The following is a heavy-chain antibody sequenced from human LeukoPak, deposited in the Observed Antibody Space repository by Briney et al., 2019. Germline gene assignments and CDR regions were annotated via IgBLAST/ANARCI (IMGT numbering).Heavy chain of an antibody. Sequence: ASVKVSCKASGYIFTSYYIHWVRQAPGQGLEWMGLINPSGGTTRYAQKFQGRVTMTRDMSTSTVYMELSSLRSEDTAVYYCARDGSHRLYDSSGYGGYWGQGTLVTVSS. V-gene: IGHV1-46*01. D-gene: IGHD3-22*01. CDR3: ARDGSHRLYDSSGYGGY. J-gene: IGHJ4*02. CDR2: INPSGGTT. CDR1: GYIFTSYY.